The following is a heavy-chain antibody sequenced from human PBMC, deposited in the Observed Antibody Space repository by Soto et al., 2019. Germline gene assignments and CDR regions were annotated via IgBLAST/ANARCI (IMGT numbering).Heavy chain of an antibody. CDR3: ARDRRRVGSTNKGMEI. D-gene: IGHD1-26*01. Sequence: LRLSCAASGFTFSRYGMHWVRQAPGKGLEWVADIWYDGSNKYYADSVKGRFTISRDNSKNTLYLQMNSLRAEDTDVYYCARDRRRVGSTNKGMEIRGQANTVTTSS. CDR2: IWYDGSNK. J-gene: IGHJ6*01. CDR1: GFTFSRYG. V-gene: IGHV3-33*01.